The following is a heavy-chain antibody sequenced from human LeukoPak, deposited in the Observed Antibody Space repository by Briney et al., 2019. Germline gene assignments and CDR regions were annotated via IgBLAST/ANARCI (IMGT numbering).Heavy chain of an antibody. CDR3: ARQLGATSRDY. Sequence: GASVKVSCKASAYIFTGYYMHWVRQAPGQGLEWMGWIIPNSGATNYAQNFQGRVTMTRDTSISTAYMELNRLTSDDTAVYYCARQLGATSRDYWGQGTLVTVSS. D-gene: IGHD1-26*01. CDR2: IIPNSGAT. V-gene: IGHV1-2*02. J-gene: IGHJ4*02. CDR1: AYIFTGYY.